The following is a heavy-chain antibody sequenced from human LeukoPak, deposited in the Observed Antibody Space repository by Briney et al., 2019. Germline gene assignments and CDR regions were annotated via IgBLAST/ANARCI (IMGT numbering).Heavy chain of an antibody. J-gene: IGHJ6*02. D-gene: IGHD6-6*01. Sequence: SETLSLTCTFSGGSISSGGYYWSWIRQHPGKGLEWMGYIYYSGSTYYNPSLKSRVTISVDTSKNQFSLKLSSVTAADTAVYYCARVEYSSSLYYYYYYGMDVWGQGTTVTVSS. CDR2: IYYSGST. CDR3: ARVEYSSSLYYYYYYGMDV. V-gene: IGHV4-31*03. CDR1: GGSISSGGYY.